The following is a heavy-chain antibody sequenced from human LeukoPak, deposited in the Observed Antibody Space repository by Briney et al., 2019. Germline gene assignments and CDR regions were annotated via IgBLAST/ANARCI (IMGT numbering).Heavy chain of an antibody. CDR2: ISGSGGPT. CDR3: ARVEWEGPHPTLNY. CDR1: GFTFSSYA. J-gene: IGHJ4*02. Sequence: GGSLRLSCAASGFTFSSYAMSWVRQAPGKGLEWVSAISGSGGPTYYADSVKGRSTISRDNSKNTLYLQMNSLRAEDTAVYYCARVEWEGPHPTLNYWGQGTLVTVSS. D-gene: IGHD1-26*01. V-gene: IGHV3-23*01.